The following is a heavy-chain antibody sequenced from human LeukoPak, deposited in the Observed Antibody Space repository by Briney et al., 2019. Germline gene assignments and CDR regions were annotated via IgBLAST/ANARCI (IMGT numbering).Heavy chain of an antibody. CDR2: ISGSGGST. J-gene: IGHJ4*02. CDR1: GFTFSSYA. CDR3: AKARGYCSGGSCYSFSSPFDY. Sequence: GGSLRLSCAASGFTFSSYAISRVRQAPGKGLEWVSAISGSGGSTYYADSVKGRFTISRDNSKNTLYLQMNSLRAEDTAVYYCAKARGYCSGGSCYSFSSPFDYWGQGTLVTISS. V-gene: IGHV3-23*01. D-gene: IGHD2-15*01.